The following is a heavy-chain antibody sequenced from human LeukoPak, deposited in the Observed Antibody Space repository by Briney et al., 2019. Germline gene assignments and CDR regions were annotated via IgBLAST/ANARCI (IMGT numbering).Heavy chain of an antibody. CDR1: GFTFSTYV. J-gene: IGHJ6*02. V-gene: IGHV3-64*04. Sequence: GGSLRLSCSVSGFTFSTYVMHWVRQAPGKGLEYVSAISSNGDNTYYADSVKGRFTISRDNAKNTLYLQMNSLRAEDTAVYYCATGQGHGMDVWGQGTTVTVSS. CDR2: ISSNGDNT. CDR3: ATGQGHGMDV.